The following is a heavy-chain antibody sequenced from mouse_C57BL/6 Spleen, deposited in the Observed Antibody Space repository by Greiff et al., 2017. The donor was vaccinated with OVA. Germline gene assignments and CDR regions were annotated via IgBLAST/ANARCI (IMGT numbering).Heavy chain of an antibody. J-gene: IGHJ3*01. CDR3: ARPDYGSSYGFAY. D-gene: IGHD1-1*01. Sequence: QVQLKQPGAELVKPGASVKMSCKASGYTFTSYWITWVKQRPGQGLEWIGDIYPGSGSTNYNEKFKSKATLTVDTSSSTAYMQLSSLTSEDSAVYYCARPDYGSSYGFAYWGQGTLVTVSA. V-gene: IGHV1-55*01. CDR2: IYPGSGST. CDR1: GYTFTSYW.